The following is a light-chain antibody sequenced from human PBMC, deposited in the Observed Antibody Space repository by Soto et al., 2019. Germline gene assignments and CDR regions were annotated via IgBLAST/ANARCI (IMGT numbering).Light chain of an antibody. V-gene: IGKV3-20*01. J-gene: IGKJ1*01. CDR2: GAS. CDR1: QSVSSNY. CDR3: QQDCSSPWT. Sequence: EIVLTQSTGTLSLSPGERATLSCRASQSVSSNYLAGYQQQAGQAPRPLIYGASNRATGIPDRFSGSGAGTDFTLTISRLEPEDFAVYYCQQDCSSPWTFGQGTKVEIK.